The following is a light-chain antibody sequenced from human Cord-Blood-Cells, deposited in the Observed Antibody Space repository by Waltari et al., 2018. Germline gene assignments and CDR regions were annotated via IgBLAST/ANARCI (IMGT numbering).Light chain of an antibody. CDR1: SSAVGGYNY. V-gene: IGLV2-14*01. CDR2: EVS. CDR3: SSYTSSSTLYV. Sequence: QSALPQPHSVSGSPGQPITIPCPGTSSAVGGYNYASSYQQHPGKAPKLMIYEVSNRPSGVSNRFSGSKSGNTASLTISGLQAEDEADYYCSSYTSSSTLYVFGTGTKVTVL. J-gene: IGLJ1*01.